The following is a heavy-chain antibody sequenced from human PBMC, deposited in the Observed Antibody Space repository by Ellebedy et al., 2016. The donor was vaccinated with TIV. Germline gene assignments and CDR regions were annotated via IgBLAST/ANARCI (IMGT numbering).Heavy chain of an antibody. D-gene: IGHD3-10*01. V-gene: IGHV3-64D*06. CDR2: ISSNGGST. CDR1: GFTFSSYA. CDR3: VKGGSGSYHYYYGMDV. J-gene: IGHJ6*02. Sequence: GESLKISCSASGFTFSSYAMHWVRQAPGKGLEYVSAISSNGGSTYCADSVKGRFTISRDNSKNTLYLQMSSLRAEETAVYYCVKGGSGSYHYYYGMDVWGQGTTVTVSS.